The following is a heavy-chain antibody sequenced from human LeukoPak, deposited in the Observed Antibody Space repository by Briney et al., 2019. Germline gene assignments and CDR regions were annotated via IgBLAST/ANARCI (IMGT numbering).Heavy chain of an antibody. D-gene: IGHD1-26*01. Sequence: GASVTVSFKSSGYTFIDYYMHWVGQAPGQGREWIGWISPNSGGTKYVQKFQGRVTMTRDTSITTVYMELSGLSFDYTAVYYCARGGGRYSVDYWGQGTLVIVSS. CDR2: ISPNSGGT. J-gene: IGHJ4*02. CDR3: ARGGGRYSVDY. CDR1: GYTFIDYY. V-gene: IGHV1-2*02.